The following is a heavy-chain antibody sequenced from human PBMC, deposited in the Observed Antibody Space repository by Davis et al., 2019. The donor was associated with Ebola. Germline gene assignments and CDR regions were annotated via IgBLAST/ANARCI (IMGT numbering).Heavy chain of an antibody. CDR3: ARQGGSMIPFDW. J-gene: IGHJ4*02. CDR1: GFNVSGNY. V-gene: IGHV3-53*01. D-gene: IGHD3-16*01. Sequence: GESLKISCTASGFNVSGNYMSWVRQAPGKGLEWVAVIYRGGSTYYADSVKGRFTISRDNSKSTVYLQMSSLRADDTAVYYCARQGGSMIPFDWWGQGTLVTVSS. CDR2: IYRGGST.